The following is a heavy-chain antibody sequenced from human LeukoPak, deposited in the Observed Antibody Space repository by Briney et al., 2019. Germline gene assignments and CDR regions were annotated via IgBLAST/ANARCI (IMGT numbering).Heavy chain of an antibody. CDR2: ISSSSSYI. Sequence: GGSLRLSCAASGFTFSSYSMNWVRQAPGKGLEWASSISSSSSYIYYADSVKGRFTISRDNAKNSLYLQMNSLRAEDTAVYYCARDLSSIAARQEDYWGQGTLVTVSS. CDR3: ARDLSSIAARQEDY. CDR1: GFTFSSYS. D-gene: IGHD6-6*01. V-gene: IGHV3-21*01. J-gene: IGHJ4*02.